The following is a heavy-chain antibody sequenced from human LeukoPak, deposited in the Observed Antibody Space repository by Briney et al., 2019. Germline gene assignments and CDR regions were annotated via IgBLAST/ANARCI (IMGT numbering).Heavy chain of an antibody. CDR2: IYNSGGT. CDR1: GGSISSSH. D-gene: IGHD4-23*01. V-gene: IGHV4-4*07. Sequence: PSETLSLTCTVSGGSISSSHWSWVRQPAGKGLEWIGIIYNSGGTNYNASLKRGGTISREKSKNQFSLKLSSVTAADTAVYYCASDLTPPPYNWFDPWGQGTLVTVSS. J-gene: IGHJ5*02. CDR3: ASDLTPPPYNWFDP.